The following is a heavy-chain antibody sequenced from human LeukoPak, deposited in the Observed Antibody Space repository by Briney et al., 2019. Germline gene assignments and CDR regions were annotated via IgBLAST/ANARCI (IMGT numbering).Heavy chain of an antibody. Sequence: PSETLSLTCTVSGGSITHYYWSWIRQPPGKGLEWIGYISYSGNTNYNPSLKSRVTISVDTSKNQFSLKLSSVTAADTAVYYCARHWETSSWYVDYWGQGTLVTVSS. D-gene: IGHD6-13*01. CDR1: GGSITHYY. CDR3: ARHWETSSWYVDY. CDR2: ISYSGNT. J-gene: IGHJ4*02. V-gene: IGHV4-59*08.